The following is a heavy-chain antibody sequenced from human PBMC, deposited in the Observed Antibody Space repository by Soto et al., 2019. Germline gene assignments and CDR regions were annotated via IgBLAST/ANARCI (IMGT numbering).Heavy chain of an antibody. Sequence: QVQLVQSGAEVKKPGASVKVSCKASGYTFTSYGVSWVRQAPGQGLEWMGRISGYNGNTNCAQKLQGRVTMTTDTSTSTAYMELRSLRSDDTAVYYCARAGKYYYGSGSPYYYGMDVWGQGITVTVSS. CDR1: GYTFTSYG. D-gene: IGHD3-10*01. V-gene: IGHV1-18*04. CDR3: ARAGKYYYGSGSPYYYGMDV. CDR2: ISGYNGNT. J-gene: IGHJ6*02.